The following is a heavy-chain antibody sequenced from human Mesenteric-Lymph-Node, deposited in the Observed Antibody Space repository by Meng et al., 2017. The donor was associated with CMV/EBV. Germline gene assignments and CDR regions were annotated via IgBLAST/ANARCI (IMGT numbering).Heavy chain of an antibody. J-gene: IGHJ3*02. CDR3: ARDQTQYSSSYDAFDI. D-gene: IGHD6-6*01. CDR1: GFTFDDYA. CDR2: ISWNSGSI. Sequence: SLKISCAASGFTFDDYAMHWVRQAPGKGLEWVSGISWNSGSIGYADSVKGRFTISRDNAKNSLYLQMNSLRAEDTAVYYCARDQTQYSSSYDAFDIWGQGTMVTVSS. V-gene: IGHV3-9*01.